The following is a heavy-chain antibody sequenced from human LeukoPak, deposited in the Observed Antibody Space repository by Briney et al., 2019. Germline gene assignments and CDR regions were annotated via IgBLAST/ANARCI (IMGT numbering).Heavy chain of an antibody. CDR3: AKPRTNTVPNEGVGY. Sequence: GGSLRLSCAASGLTLSIYAMSWVRQATGRGREGVSAMRCSGGSTYYADSVKGRFTISRVNSKNTLYLQMNGLRAEDTAVYYCAKPRTNTVPNEGVGYWGQGTLVTVSP. J-gene: IGHJ4*02. CDR2: MRCSGGST. D-gene: IGHD4-17*01. V-gene: IGHV3-23*01. CDR1: GLTLSIYA.